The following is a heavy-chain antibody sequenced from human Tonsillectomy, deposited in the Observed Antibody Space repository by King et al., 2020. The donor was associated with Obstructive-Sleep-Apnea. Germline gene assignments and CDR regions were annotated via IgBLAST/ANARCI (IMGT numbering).Heavy chain of an antibody. D-gene: IGHD2-2*01. V-gene: IGHV3-23*04. J-gene: IGHJ4*02. CDR3: AKDMGGGPAANFDY. CDR2: ISDSAAGAGS. Sequence: VQLVESGGGLVQPGGSLRLSCAASGFTFSNFAMSWVRQAPGRGLEWVSAISDSAAGAGSYYADSVKGRFTRSRDNSKNTLYLQLNSLRADETALYYCAKDMGGGPAANFDYGGQGTLVTVSS. CDR1: GFTFSNFA.